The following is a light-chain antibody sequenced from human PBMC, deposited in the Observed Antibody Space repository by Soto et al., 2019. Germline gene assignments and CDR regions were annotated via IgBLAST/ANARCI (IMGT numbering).Light chain of an antibody. J-gene: IGKJ1*01. V-gene: IGKV1-5*01. CDR1: QTISSW. CDR3: QQYHSYYPWT. CDR2: AAS. Sequence: DIQMTQSPSTLSGSVGDRVTITCRASQTISSWLAWYQQKPGKAPKLLIYAASSLQSGVPSRFSGSGSGTDFSLTITSLQPDDSATYYCQQYHSYYPWTFGQGTKVDVK.